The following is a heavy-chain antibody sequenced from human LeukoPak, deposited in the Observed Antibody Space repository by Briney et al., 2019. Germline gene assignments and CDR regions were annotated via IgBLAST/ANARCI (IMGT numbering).Heavy chain of an antibody. CDR1: GGFVSSGAYY. J-gene: IGHJ5*02. CDR3: ARTTGQYLEFDP. Sequence: SETLSLTCTVSGGFVSSGAYYWSWIRQPPREGLEWIGYIFYTGTPNYNPSLKSRVTISQDTSTNQFSLRLSSVTAADTAVYYCARTTGQYLEFDPWGQGILVTVSS. V-gene: IGHV4-61*08. D-gene: IGHD2/OR15-2a*01. CDR2: IFYTGTP.